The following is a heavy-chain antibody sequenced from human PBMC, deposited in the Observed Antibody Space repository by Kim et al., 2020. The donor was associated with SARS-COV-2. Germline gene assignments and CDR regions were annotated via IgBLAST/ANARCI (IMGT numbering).Heavy chain of an antibody. V-gene: IGHV1-46*01. CDR3: ARALRELWFGDPTDDY. CDR1: GYTFTSYY. J-gene: IGHJ4*02. D-gene: IGHD3-10*01. Sequence: ASVKVSCKASGYTFTSYYMHWVRQAPGQGLEWMGIINPSGGSTSYAQKFQGRVTMTRDTSTSTVYMELSSLRSEDTAVYYCARALRELWFGDPTDDYWGQGTLVTVSS. CDR2: INPSGGST.